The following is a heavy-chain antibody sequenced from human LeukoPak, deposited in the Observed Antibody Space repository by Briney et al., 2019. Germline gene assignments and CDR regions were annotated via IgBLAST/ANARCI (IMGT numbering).Heavy chain of an antibody. Sequence: ASVKVSCTASGYTFTTYYMHWVRQAPGQGLVWMGLINPSGGGTRYAQKFQGRVTMTRDTSTSTVYMELSSLRSEDTAVYYCAREFWEPMAFDIWGQGTMVIVSS. J-gene: IGHJ3*02. CDR2: INPSGGGT. CDR1: GYTFTTYY. V-gene: IGHV1-46*01. D-gene: IGHD1-26*01. CDR3: AREFWEPMAFDI.